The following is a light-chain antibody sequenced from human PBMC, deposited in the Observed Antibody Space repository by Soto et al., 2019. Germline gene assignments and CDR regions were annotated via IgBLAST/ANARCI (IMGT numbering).Light chain of an antibody. CDR3: QQRNTWPPIT. V-gene: IGKV1-5*03. CDR1: QSISSW. Sequence: DIQMTQSPSTLSASVGDRVTITCRASQSISSWLAWYQQKPGKAPNLLIYKASSLQSGVPSRFSGSGSGTEITLTISSLQPDDFATYYCQQRNTWPPITFGQGTRLVIK. CDR2: KAS. J-gene: IGKJ5*01.